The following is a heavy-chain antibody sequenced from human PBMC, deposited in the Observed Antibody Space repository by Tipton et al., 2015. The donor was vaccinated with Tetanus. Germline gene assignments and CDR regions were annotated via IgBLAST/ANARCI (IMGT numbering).Heavy chain of an antibody. J-gene: IGHJ5*02. CDR1: GFPFSDYW. D-gene: IGHD2-15*01. CDR2: IKSDGSDT. Sequence: SLRLSCAASGFPFSDYWMHWVRQAPGKRLEWVSHIKSDGSDTHYADSVKGRFTISRDNARSTLFLYMNSLRVDDTAIYFCTRDLHRQWCLDLWGPGALFSVSS. V-gene: IGHV3-74*01. CDR3: TRDLHRQWCLDL.